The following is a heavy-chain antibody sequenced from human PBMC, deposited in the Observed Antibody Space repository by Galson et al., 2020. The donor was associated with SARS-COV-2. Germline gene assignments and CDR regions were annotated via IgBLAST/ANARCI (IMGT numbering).Heavy chain of an antibody. CDR3: ARQGVNMMVVVTGPSWYFEL. CDR1: GYSVSTTNY. D-gene: IGHD3-22*01. J-gene: IGHJ2*01. V-gene: IGHV4-38-2*02. Sequence: SETLSLTCTVSGYSVSTTNYWGWVRQPPGRGLEWIGSVYPSGTTYYNPSLKSRVTISVDTSKNQFSLWLDSVTAADTALYYCARQGVNMMVVVTGPSWYFELWGRGTLFTVSS. CDR2: VYPSGTT.